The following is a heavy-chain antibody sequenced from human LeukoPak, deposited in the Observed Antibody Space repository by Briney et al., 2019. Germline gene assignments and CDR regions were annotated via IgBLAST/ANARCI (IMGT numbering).Heavy chain of an antibody. V-gene: IGHV3-20*04. CDR2: INWNGGST. D-gene: IGHD1-1*01. J-gene: IGHJ4*02. CDR3: ARGATGTTFDY. CDR1: GFKFDDYG. Sequence: GGSLRLSCAASGFKFDDYGMSWVRQAPGKGLEWVSGINWNGGSTGYADSVKGRFTIFRDNAKNSLYLQTNSLRAEDTAFYYCARGATGTTFDYWGQGTLVTVSS.